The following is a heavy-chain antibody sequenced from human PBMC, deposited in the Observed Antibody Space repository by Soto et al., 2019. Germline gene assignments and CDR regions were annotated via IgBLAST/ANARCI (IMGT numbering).Heavy chain of an antibody. J-gene: IGHJ6*02. CDR3: ARDSRGDNALRWFVAVYYGMDV. Sequence: ASVKVSCKASGYTFTSYGISWVRQAPGQGLEWMGWISAYNGNTNYAQKLQGRVTMTTDTSTSTAYMELRSLRSDDTAVYYCARDSRGDNALRWFVAVYYGMDVWGQGTTVTVSS. D-gene: IGHD2-21*02. V-gene: IGHV1-18*01. CDR1: GYTFTSYG. CDR2: ISAYNGNT.